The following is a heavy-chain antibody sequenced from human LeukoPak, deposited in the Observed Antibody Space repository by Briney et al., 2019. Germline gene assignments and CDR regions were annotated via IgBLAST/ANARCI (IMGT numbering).Heavy chain of an antibody. Sequence: PSETLSLTCTVSGGSISSYYWNWIRQPPGEGLEWIGYIYYSGSTKYNPSLKSRVTISVDTSKNQFSLKLSSVTAADTAVYYCARHVEQRLTPFDYWGQGILVTVSS. J-gene: IGHJ4*02. CDR2: IYYSGST. CDR1: GGSISSYY. D-gene: IGHD6-19*01. CDR3: ARHVEQRLTPFDY. V-gene: IGHV4-59*01.